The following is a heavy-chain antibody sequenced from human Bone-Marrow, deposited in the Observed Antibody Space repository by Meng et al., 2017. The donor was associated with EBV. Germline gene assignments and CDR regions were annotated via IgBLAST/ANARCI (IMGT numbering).Heavy chain of an antibody. CDR1: GGSISSGGYY. CDR3: ARTYTVTTGWFDP. CDR2: IYYSGST. J-gene: IGHJ5*02. V-gene: IGHV4-30-4*01. Sequence: GRRDEVGPGPVKPLQTLSLACAVSGGSISSGGYYWSWIRQPPGKGLESIGYIYYSGSTYYNPSLKSRVTISVDTSKNHFSLKLSSVTAADTAVYYCARTYTVTTGWFDPWGQGTLVTVSS. D-gene: IGHD4-17*01.